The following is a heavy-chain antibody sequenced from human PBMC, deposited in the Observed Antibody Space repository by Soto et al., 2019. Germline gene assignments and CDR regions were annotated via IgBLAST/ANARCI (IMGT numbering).Heavy chain of an antibody. J-gene: IGHJ4*02. CDR2: IYHSGST. D-gene: IGHD2-21*02. V-gene: IGHV4-30-2*01. CDR1: GGSISSGGYS. Sequence: QLQLQESGSGLVKPSQTLSLTCAVSGGSISSGGYSWSWIRQPPGKGLAWIGYIYHSGSTYYNPSLKSRVTISVDRAKNQFSLKLSSVTAADTAVYYCARGPKCGGYCYSFDYRGQGTLVTVSS. CDR3: ARGPKCGGYCYSFDY.